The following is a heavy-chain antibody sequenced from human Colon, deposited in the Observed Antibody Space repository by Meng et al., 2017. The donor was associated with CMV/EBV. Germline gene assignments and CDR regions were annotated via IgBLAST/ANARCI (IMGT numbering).Heavy chain of an antibody. Sequence: SVKVSCKASGGTSSSYAIHWVRQAPGQGLEWMGRIIPIADKVDYAQKFQGRVTLSADKSTGTVYMELSSLTSEDTAMFYCARSLSGSSWSSWGQGTVVTVSS. V-gene: IGHV1-69*04. CDR2: IIPIADKV. J-gene: IGHJ4*02. D-gene: IGHD6-13*01. CDR3: ARSLSGSSWSS. CDR1: GGTSSSYA.